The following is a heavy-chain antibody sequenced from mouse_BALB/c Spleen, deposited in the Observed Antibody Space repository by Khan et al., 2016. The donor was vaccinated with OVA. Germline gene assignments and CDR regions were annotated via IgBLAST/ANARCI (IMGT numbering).Heavy chain of an antibody. D-gene: IGHD3-1*01. J-gene: IGHJ3*01. CDR2: IYPGNDNT. CDR3: SRSGLGSFAF. Sequence: QVQLQQSGAELARPGASVRLSCKASGYTFTDYYINWMKQRTGQGLEWIGHIYPGNDNTYYNENFTGKATLTADKSSSTAFMHLSSLTSDDSAVYFCSRSGLGSFAFWGQGTLVTVS. CDR1: GYTFTDYY. V-gene: IGHV1-77*01.